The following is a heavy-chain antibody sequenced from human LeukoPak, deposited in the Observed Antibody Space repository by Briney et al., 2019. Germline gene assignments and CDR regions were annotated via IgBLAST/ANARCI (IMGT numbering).Heavy chain of an antibody. D-gene: IGHD2-15*01. Sequence: GGSLRLSCAASGFTFSSYSMNWVRQAPGKGLEWVSYISNSSSYIYYADSVKGRFTISRDNAKNSLYLQMNSLRAEDTAVYYCAREEALSGSFDYWGQGTLVTVSS. V-gene: IGHV3-21*01. CDR3: AREEALSGSFDY. J-gene: IGHJ4*02. CDR2: ISNSSSYI. CDR1: GFTFSSYS.